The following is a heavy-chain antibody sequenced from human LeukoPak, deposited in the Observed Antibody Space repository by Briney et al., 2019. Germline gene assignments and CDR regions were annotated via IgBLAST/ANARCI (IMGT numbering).Heavy chain of an antibody. V-gene: IGHV1-69*13. CDR2: IIPIFGTA. Sequence: SVKVSCKASGGTFSSYAISWVRQAPGQGLEWMGGIIPIFGTANYAQKFQGRVTITADESTSTAYMELSSLRSEDTAVYYCASTYDSRGYYYDYWGQGTLVTVSS. J-gene: IGHJ4*02. CDR1: GGTFSSYA. CDR3: ASTYDSRGYYYDY. D-gene: IGHD3-22*01.